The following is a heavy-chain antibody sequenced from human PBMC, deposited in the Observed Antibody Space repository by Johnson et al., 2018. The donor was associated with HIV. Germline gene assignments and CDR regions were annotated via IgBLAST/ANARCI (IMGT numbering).Heavy chain of an antibody. Sequence: HVQLVESGGGVVQPGRSLRLSCAASGFTFSSYAMHWVRQAPGKGLEWVALISYDGSNKYYADSVKGRFTISRDNSKNTLYLQMNSLRAEDTAVYYCARDRGGPVRDDAYDIWGQGTMVTVSS. CDR3: ARDRGGPVRDDAYDI. V-gene: IGHV3-30-3*01. J-gene: IGHJ3*02. CDR1: GFTFSSYA. CDR2: ISYDGSNK. D-gene: IGHD3-10*01.